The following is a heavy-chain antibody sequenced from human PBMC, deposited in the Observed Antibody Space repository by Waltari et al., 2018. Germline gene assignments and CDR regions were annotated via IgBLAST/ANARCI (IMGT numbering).Heavy chain of an antibody. Sequence: EVQLVESGGGLIEPGRSLRLSCAASGFVFDDFAMHWVRQAPGKGREGVAGISWNSGVIGYEDSVRCRFTVSRDNARNSLHLQMNSLRVEDTALYYCVRDISSGTYDGGAFHFWGQGTRVTVSS. CDR2: ISWNSGVI. D-gene: IGHD1-26*01. V-gene: IGHV3-9*01. CDR3: VRDISSGTYDGGAFHF. CDR1: GFVFDDFA. J-gene: IGHJ3*01.